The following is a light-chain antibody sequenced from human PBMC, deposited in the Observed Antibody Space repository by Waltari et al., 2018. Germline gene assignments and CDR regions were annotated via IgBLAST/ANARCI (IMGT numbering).Light chain of an antibody. CDR1: SSDGGGWNY. Sequence: QSALTQPASVSGSPGESMTISCTGTSSDGGGWNYVCWYQQHPCKVPKLLIFDVSNRPSGVSTRFSGSKSGNTASLTISGLQAEDESDYYCCSFSSRSTWVFGGGTKLTVL. V-gene: IGLV2-14*01. CDR3: CSFSSRSTWV. J-gene: IGLJ3*02. CDR2: DVS.